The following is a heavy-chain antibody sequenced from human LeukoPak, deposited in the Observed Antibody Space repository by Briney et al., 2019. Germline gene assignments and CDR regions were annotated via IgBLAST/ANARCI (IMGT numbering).Heavy chain of an antibody. CDR1: GGSISSGDYY. D-gene: IGHD3-10*01. CDR3: ASGTRVGMVRGVTA. CDR2: IYYSGST. J-gene: IGHJ5*02. V-gene: IGHV4-30-4*01. Sequence: SETLSLTCTVSGGSISSGDYYWSWIRQPPGKGLEWIGYIYYSGSTYYNPSLESRVTISVDTSKNQFSLKLSSVTAADTAVYYCASGTRVGMVRGVTAWGQGTLVTVSS.